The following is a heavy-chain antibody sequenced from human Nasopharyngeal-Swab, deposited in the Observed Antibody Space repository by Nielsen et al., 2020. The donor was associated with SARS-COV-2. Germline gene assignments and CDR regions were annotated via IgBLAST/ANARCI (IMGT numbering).Heavy chain of an antibody. D-gene: IGHD2-2*01. CDR2: ISYDGSNK. V-gene: IGHV3-30-3*01. CDR3: ARDRVSHIELVPTSMDV. CDR1: GFTFSSYA. Sequence: GESLKISCAASGFTFSSYAMHWVRQAPGKGLEWVAVISYDGSNKYYADSVKGRFTISRDNSKNTLYLQMNSLRVEDTAVYYCARDRVSHIELVPTSMDVWGQGTTVTVSS. J-gene: IGHJ6*02.